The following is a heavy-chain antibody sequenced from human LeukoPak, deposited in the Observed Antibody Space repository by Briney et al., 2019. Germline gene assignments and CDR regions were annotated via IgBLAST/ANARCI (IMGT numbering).Heavy chain of an antibody. CDR1: GDTFTQYY. CDR2: MHPTGDST. D-gene: IGHD3-3*01. CDR3: ARHDFALPMIYSSFVH. J-gene: IGHJ5*02. Sequence: ASVKVSCKASGDTFTQYYMNWVRQAPGQGLEWMGIMHPTGDSTNYAQKFQGRVTLTRDTSTGTFYMELSRLTSEDTAVYYCARHDFALPMIYSSFVHWGQGTLVTVSS. V-gene: IGHV1-46*01.